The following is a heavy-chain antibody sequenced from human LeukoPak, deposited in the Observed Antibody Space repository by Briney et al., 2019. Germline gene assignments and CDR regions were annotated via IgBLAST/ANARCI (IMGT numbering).Heavy chain of an antibody. Sequence: SETLSLTCTVSGYSISSGYYWGWSRQPPGKGLEWVGRMFHNRNSYYNPSLKSRVTISIDTSKNQFSLKVNSVTAADTAVYYCAREGGSSSSEVVWGQGTLVTVSS. D-gene: IGHD6-6*01. J-gene: IGHJ4*02. CDR3: AREGGSSSSEVV. CDR2: MFHNRNS. V-gene: IGHV4-38-2*02. CDR1: GYSISSGYY.